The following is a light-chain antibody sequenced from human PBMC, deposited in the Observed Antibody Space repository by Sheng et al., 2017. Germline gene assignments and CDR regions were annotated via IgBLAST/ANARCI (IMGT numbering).Light chain of an antibody. CDR1: QSVKTN. CDR3: EQYDELPPWT. CDR2: GAS. V-gene: IGKV3-15*01. J-gene: IGKJ1*01. Sequence: EITLTQYPVSLFVSPGDRVTLSCRASQSVKTNLAWYQQKGGRPPRLLVYGASVRATGVPDRFSGSGSGTDFTLTISSLQSEDFAVYYCEQYDELPPWTFGPRDQGGSQT.